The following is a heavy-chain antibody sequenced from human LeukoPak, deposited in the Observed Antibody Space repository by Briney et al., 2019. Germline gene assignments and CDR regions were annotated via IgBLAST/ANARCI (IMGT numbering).Heavy chain of an antibody. J-gene: IGHJ4*02. CDR1: GFTFSSYG. Sequence: GGSLRLSCAASGFTFSSYGMHWVRQAPGKGLAWVAFIRYDGSNKYYADSVKGRFTISRDSSKNTLYLEMSSLRAEDTAIYYCAKDRVGAILYCDYWGEGSLVSVST. CDR2: IRYDGSNK. CDR3: AKDRVGAILYCDY. V-gene: IGHV3-30*02. D-gene: IGHD1-26*01.